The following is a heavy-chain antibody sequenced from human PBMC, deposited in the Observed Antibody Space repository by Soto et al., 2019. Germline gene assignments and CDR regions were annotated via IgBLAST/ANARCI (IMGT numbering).Heavy chain of an antibody. CDR2: NSGSGGSP. CDR1: GFTFSSYA. CDR3: AKDQFNWNHGCRGFEY. V-gene: IGHV3-23*01. Sequence: EVQLLESGGGLVQPGGSLRLSCAASGFTFSSYAMSWVRQAPGKGLEWVSANSGSGGSPYYADSVKGRFTISRDNSKNTLHLQMCSLRAEDTAVYYCAKDQFNWNHGCRGFEYWGQGSLVTVST. J-gene: IGHJ4*02. D-gene: IGHD1-20*01.